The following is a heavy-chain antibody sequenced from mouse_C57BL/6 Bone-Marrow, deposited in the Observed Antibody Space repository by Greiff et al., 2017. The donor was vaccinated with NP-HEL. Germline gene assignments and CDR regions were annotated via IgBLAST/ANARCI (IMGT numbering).Heavy chain of an antibody. Sequence: VQLQQSGPGLVKPSQSLFITCSITGFPFTSGYYWIWIRQSPGKPLEWLGYITHSGETFYNPSLQSPISITRETSKNQFFLQLNSVTTEDTAMYYCAGDYDGYWYFDVWGTGTTVTVSS. V-gene: IGHV12-3*01. CDR2: ITHSGET. CDR1: GFPFTSGYY. D-gene: IGHD2-3*01. J-gene: IGHJ1*03. CDR3: AGDYDGYWYFDV.